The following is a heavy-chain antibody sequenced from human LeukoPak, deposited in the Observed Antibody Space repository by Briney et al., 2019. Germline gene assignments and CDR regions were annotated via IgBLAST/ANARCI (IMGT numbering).Heavy chain of an antibody. D-gene: IGHD6-19*01. Sequence: PSETLSLTCTVSGGSISSSSYYWGWIRQPPGKGLEWIGSIYYSGSTYYNPFLKSRVTISVDTSKDQFSLKLTSVTAADTAVYYCARWAVAVLDAFDIWGQGTMVTVSS. V-gene: IGHV4-39*07. J-gene: IGHJ3*02. CDR2: IYYSGST. CDR3: ARWAVAVLDAFDI. CDR1: GGSISSSSYY.